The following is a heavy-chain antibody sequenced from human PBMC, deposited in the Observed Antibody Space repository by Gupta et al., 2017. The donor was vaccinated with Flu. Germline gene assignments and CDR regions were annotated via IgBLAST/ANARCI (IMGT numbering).Heavy chain of an antibody. D-gene: IGHD6-13*01. CDR2: ISFDGSKK. V-gene: IGHV3-30*18. J-gene: IGHJ6*02. Sequence: VSQAPGRGLEWVAVISFDGSKKGHADAVMGRFTISRDNYKNTLDLQMNSMRAEGTAVYFCAKDRRSSWYGFNYYLDYGRDVWGQGTMVTVSS. CDR3: AKDRRSSWYGFNYYLDYGRDV.